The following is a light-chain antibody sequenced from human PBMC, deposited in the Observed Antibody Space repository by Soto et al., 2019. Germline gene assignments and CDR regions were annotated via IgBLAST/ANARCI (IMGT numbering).Light chain of an antibody. Sequence: EIVLTQSPGTLSLSPGERVTLSCRASQSVSSSYLAWYQQKPVQAPRLLIYGASSKATGIQDRFRGSGSGTDFTLTISRLEPEDFSVYYCQQYGSSPRTFGQGTKVEIK. J-gene: IGKJ1*01. CDR2: GAS. CDR1: QSVSSSY. V-gene: IGKV3-20*01. CDR3: QQYGSSPRT.